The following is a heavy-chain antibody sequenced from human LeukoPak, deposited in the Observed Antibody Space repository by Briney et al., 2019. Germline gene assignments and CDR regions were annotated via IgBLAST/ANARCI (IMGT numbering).Heavy chain of an antibody. D-gene: IGHD3/OR15-3a*01. Sequence: PSETLSLTCTVSGVSISSYYWSWIRQPPGKGLGWIGYISYSGSTNSNSSLKSRVTTSVDTSKNQFSLKLSSVTAADTAVYYCARTFGQGPRYFDLWGRGTLVTVSS. CDR1: GVSISSYY. CDR2: ISYSGST. J-gene: IGHJ2*01. CDR3: ARTFGQGPRYFDL. V-gene: IGHV4-59*01.